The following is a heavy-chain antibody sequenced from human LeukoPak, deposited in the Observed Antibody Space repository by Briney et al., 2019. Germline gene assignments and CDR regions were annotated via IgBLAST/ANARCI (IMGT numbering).Heavy chain of an antibody. CDR1: GFTFSSYG. J-gene: IGHJ6*02. CDR2: ISYDGSNK. D-gene: IGHD5-18*01. V-gene: IGHV3-30*18. CDR3: AKVRVGGYSYGYHYYYGMDV. Sequence: GGSLRLSCAASGFTFSSYGMHWVRQAPGKGLEWVAVISYDGSNKYYADSVKGRFTISRDNSKNTLYLQMNSLRAEDTAVYYCAKVRVGGYSYGYHYYYGMDVWGQGTTATVSS.